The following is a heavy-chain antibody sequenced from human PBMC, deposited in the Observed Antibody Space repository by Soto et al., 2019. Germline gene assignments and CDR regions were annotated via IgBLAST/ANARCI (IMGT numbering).Heavy chain of an antibody. J-gene: IGHJ4*02. Sequence: EVHLLESGGGLVQPGGSLRLSCATSGFTFNNYAMNWVRQAPGKGLEWVSTISGSGGSTYYADSVKGRFTISRDNSKNTLYLQLNSLRAEDTAVYYCAKPTGLSGGRQSFDYWGQGAQVTVSS. V-gene: IGHV3-23*01. CDR1: GFTFNNYA. CDR3: AKPTGLSGGRQSFDY. D-gene: IGHD2-15*01. CDR2: ISGSGGST.